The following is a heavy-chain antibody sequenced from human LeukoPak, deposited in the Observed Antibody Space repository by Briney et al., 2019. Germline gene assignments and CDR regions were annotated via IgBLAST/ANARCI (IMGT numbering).Heavy chain of an antibody. Sequence: SETLSLTCTVSGGSISSYYWSWIRQPPGKGLEWIGYIYHSGSTNYNPSLKSRVTISVDTSKNQFSLKLSSVTAADTAVYYCARQVTMTPGSVWFDPWGQGTLVTVSS. CDR2: IYHSGST. CDR1: GGSISSYY. J-gene: IGHJ5*02. V-gene: IGHV4-59*08. D-gene: IGHD3-22*01. CDR3: ARQVTMTPGSVWFDP.